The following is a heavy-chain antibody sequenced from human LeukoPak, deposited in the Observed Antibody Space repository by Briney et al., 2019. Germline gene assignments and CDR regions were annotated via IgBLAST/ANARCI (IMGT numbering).Heavy chain of an antibody. J-gene: IGHJ3*02. CDR3: AKGLRYSNSPDAFDI. Sequence: SGGSLRLSCAASGFTFSSYCMTWVRQAPGKGLEWVSYISGNSSTIYYADSVKGRFTISRDNSKNTLYLQMNSLRAEDTAVYYCAKGLRYSNSPDAFDIWGQGTMVTVPS. CDR2: ISGNSSTI. CDR1: GFTFSSYC. V-gene: IGHV3-48*01. D-gene: IGHD6-6*01.